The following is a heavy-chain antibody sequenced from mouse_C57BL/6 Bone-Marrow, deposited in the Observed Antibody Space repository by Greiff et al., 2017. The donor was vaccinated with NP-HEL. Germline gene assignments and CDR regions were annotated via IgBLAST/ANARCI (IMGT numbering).Heavy chain of an antibody. J-gene: IGHJ1*03. CDR1: GFNIKNTY. CDR2: IDPANGNT. D-gene: IGHD2-2*01. V-gene: IGHV14-3*01. CDR3: ATPICYGYDEYFDV. Sequence: VQLKDSVAELVRPGASVKLSCTASGFNIKNTYMHWVKQRPEQGLEWIGRIDPANGNTKYAPKFQGKATLTADTSSNTAYLQLSSLTSEDTAIYYCATPICYGYDEYFDVWGTGTTVTVSS.